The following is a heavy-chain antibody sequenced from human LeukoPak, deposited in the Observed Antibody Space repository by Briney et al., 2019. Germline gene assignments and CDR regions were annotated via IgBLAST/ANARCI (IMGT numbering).Heavy chain of an antibody. CDR2: IYPGDSDT. CDR3: ARTTLYDDTRRGGGFPY. J-gene: IGHJ4*02. Sequence: GESLKISCNGSGYSFASCWSGWVRQMPGKGLGWMGMIYPGDSDTRYSPSFQGQVTISAAKSTRPAYLQSSSMKAPDPAMYYCARTTLYDDTRRGGGFPYWGQGTLVTVSS. D-gene: IGHD5/OR15-5a*01. V-gene: IGHV5-51*01. CDR1: GYSFASCW.